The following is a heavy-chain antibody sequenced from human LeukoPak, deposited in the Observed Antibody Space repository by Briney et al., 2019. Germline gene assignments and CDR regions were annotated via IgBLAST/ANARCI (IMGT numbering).Heavy chain of an antibody. CDR2: INHSGTT. CDR1: GFSINSAYY. Sequence: SETLSLTCTVSGFSINSAYYWGWIRQPPGKGKEWIGAINHSGTTYHNPSLKSRVTISVDTSNNQFSLRLSYVTAADTAVYYCAGLPRSVFGVDYIDYWGQGTLVTVSS. D-gene: IGHD3-3*01. CDR3: AGLPRSVFGVDYIDY. J-gene: IGHJ4*02. V-gene: IGHV4-38-2*02.